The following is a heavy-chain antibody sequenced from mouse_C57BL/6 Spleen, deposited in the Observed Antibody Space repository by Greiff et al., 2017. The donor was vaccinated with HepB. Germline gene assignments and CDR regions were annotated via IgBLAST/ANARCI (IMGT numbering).Heavy chain of an antibody. Sequence: QVQLQQPGAELVKPGASVKLSCKASGYTFTSYWMHWVKQRPGQGLEWIGMIHPNSGSTNYNEKFKSKATLTVDKSSSTAYMQLSRLTSEDSAVYCCTGDGYWDYAKGDWGQGTSVTVAS. CDR1: GYTFTSYW. D-gene: IGHD2-3*01. J-gene: IGHJ4*01. CDR3: TGDGYWDYAKGD. V-gene: IGHV1-64*01. CDR2: IHPNSGST.